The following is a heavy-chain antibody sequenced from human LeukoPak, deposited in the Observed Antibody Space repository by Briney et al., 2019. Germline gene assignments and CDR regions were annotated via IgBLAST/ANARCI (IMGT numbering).Heavy chain of an antibody. V-gene: IGHV3-30*18. J-gene: IGHJ4*02. D-gene: IGHD3-9*01. CDR3: AKSWLRDYDILTGYYSGDY. Sequence: GGSLRLSCAASGFTFSSYGMHWVRQAPGKGLEWVAVISYDGSNKYYADSVKGRFTISRDNSKSTLYLQMNSLRAEDTAVYYCAKSWLRDYDILTGYYSGDYWGQGTLVTVSS. CDR1: GFTFSSYG. CDR2: ISYDGSNK.